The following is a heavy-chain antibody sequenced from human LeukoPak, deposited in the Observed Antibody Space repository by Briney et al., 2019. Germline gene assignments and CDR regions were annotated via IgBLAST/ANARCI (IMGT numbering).Heavy chain of an antibody. V-gene: IGHV3-48*03. CDR3: ASSSYDILTGYYRELDY. D-gene: IGHD3-9*01. CDR1: GFTFSSYE. CDR2: ISSSGSTI. J-gene: IGHJ4*02. Sequence: AGSLRLSCAASGFTFSSYEMNWVRQAPRKGLEWVSYISSSGSTIYYADSVKGRFTISRDNAKNSLYLQMNSLRAEDTAVYYCASSSYDILTGYYRELDYWGQGTLVTVSS.